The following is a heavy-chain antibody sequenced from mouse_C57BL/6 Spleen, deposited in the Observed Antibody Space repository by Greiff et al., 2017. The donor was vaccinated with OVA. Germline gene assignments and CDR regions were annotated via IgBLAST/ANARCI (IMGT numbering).Heavy chain of an antibody. J-gene: IGHJ2*01. D-gene: IGHD1-1*01. CDR2: IDPSDSYT. Sequence: QVQLQQPGAELVMPGASVKLSCKASGYTFTSYWMHWVKQRPGQGLEWIGKIDPSDSYTNYNQKFKGKSTLTVDKSSSTAYMQLSSLTSEDSAVYYCARRAPYYPYGYWGQGTTLTVSS. CDR3: ARRAPYYPYGY. CDR1: GYTFTSYW. V-gene: IGHV1-69*01.